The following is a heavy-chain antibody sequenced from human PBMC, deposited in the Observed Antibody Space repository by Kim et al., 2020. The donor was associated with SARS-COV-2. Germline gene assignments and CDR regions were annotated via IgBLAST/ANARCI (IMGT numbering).Heavy chain of an antibody. CDR3: VSQREWLLMYFDY. Sequence: SVKVSCKASGGTFNSHAFSWVRQAPGQGLEWMGGIIPLTNTANYAPKFQARISISADESTTTVYMELSSLRSEDTALYYCVSQREWLLMYFDYWGQGTL. J-gene: IGHJ4*02. CDR1: GGTFNSHA. D-gene: IGHD5-12*01. CDR2: IIPLTNTA. V-gene: IGHV1-69*13.